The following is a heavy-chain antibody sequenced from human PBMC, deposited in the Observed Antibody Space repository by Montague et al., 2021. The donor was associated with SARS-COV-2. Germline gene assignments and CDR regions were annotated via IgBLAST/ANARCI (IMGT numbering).Heavy chain of an antibody. CDR2: VHYTGSS. Sequence: SETLSLTCEVSGDSISSYYWSWIRQSPGKGLKWIGYVHYTGSSKYTPSLKTRVTLSLDTPKNHFSLKLRSVTAADTAIYYCARAQNTCFIANCVNYFDVWGLGALVTVSS. CDR3: ARAQNTCFIANCVNYFDV. J-gene: IGHJ4*02. CDR1: GDSISSYY. D-gene: IGHD1-1*01. V-gene: IGHV4-59*01.